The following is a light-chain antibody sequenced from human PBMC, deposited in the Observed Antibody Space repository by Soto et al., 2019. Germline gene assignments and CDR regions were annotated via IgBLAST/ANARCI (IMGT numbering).Light chain of an antibody. CDR1: QSISSW. V-gene: IGKV1-5*01. J-gene: IGKJ5*01. Sequence: DLQMTQSPSTLSASVGDRVAITCRASQSISSWLAWYQQKPGKAPKLLIYAASSLHSGVPSRFSGSGSGTDFTLTISSLQPEDFATYYCQQNNSIPITFGQGTRVEIK. CDR2: AAS. CDR3: QQNNSIPIT.